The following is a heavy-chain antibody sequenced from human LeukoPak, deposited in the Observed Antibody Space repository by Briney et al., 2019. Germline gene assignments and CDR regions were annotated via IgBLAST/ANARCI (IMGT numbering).Heavy chain of an antibody. Sequence: SETLSLTCTVSGVSISSSNSYWGWIRQPRGKGLEWIGSIYYSGNTYYNASLKSQVSISIDTSKNQFSLRLTSVTAADTAVYYCARKSISAVWRNNWFDPWGQGTLVTVSS. CDR1: GVSISSSNSY. CDR3: ARKSISAVWRNNWFDP. J-gene: IGHJ5*02. CDR2: IYYSGNT. D-gene: IGHD3-3*01. V-gene: IGHV4-39*01.